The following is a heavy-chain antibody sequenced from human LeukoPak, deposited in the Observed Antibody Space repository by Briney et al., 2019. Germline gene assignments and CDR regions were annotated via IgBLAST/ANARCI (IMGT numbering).Heavy chain of an antibody. V-gene: IGHV1-2*02. Sequence: ASVKVSCKASGYTFTGYYMHWVRQAPGQGLEWMGWINPNSGGTNYPQKFQGRVTMPRDTSISTAYMELSKLRSDDTGVYYCASMGAGGYCSSTSCYTPDYWGQGTLVTVSS. CDR2: INPNSGGT. D-gene: IGHD2-2*02. CDR1: GYTFTGYY. CDR3: ASMGAGGYCSSTSCYTPDY. J-gene: IGHJ4*02.